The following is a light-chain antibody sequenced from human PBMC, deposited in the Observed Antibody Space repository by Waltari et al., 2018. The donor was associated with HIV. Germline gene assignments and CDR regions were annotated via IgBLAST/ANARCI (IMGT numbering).Light chain of an antibody. CDR3: QQRSSWPLIT. V-gene: IGKV3-11*01. CDR2: AAY. J-gene: IGKJ3*01. Sequence: VLTQSPVTLSVSPGERATLSCRASQSISSYLSLYQQKPGQAPRLLIYAAYKRATGIPARFSGSGSGTDFTLTISSLEPEDFAVYYCQQRSSWPLITFGPGTKVDVK. CDR1: QSISSY.